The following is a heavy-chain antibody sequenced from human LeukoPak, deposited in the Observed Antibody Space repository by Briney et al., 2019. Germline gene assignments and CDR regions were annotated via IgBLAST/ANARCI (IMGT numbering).Heavy chain of an antibody. V-gene: IGHV3-74*01. Sequence: GGSLRLSCAASGFTFSNHWMHWVRQAPGKGLMWVSRINRDGSRTDYADSVKGRFTISRDNAKNTLYLQVNSLRAEDTAVYFCARGGSDTAMAHDYWGQGTLVTVSS. D-gene: IGHD5-18*01. CDR2: INRDGSRT. CDR3: ARGGSDTAMAHDY. J-gene: IGHJ4*02. CDR1: GFTFSNHW.